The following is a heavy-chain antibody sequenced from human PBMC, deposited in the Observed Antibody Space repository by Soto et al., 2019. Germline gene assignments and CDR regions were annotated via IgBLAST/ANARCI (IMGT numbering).Heavy chain of an antibody. D-gene: IGHD6-19*01. CDR3: VRDLAVGLVDY. CDR2: ISAYNVNT. V-gene: IGHV1-18*01. CDR1: GYTFTSYG. Sequence: QVQLVQSGAEVKKPGASVMVSCKASGYTFTSYGISWVRQAPGQGLEWMGWISAYNVNTKAAQKLQRRVNMTTHTSTSTAYMELRSLRSVDSAVYYCVRDLAVGLVDYWGQGTLVTVSS. J-gene: IGHJ4*02.